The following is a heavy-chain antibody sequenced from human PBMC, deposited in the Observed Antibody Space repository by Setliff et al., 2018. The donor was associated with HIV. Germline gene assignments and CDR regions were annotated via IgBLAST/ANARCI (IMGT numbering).Heavy chain of an antibody. CDR1: GGSISSGGYY. CDR2: IFYSGSA. Sequence: PSETLSLTCTVSGGSISSGGYYWSWIRQQPGKGLEYIGGIFYSGSAYYNPSLKSRVTISVDTSKNQFSLKLSSVTAADTAVYYCARIVRWELVATSTFFYYYMDVWGKGTTVTVSS. D-gene: IGHD1-26*01. CDR3: ARIVRWELVATSTFFYYYMDV. V-gene: IGHV4-39*01. J-gene: IGHJ6*03.